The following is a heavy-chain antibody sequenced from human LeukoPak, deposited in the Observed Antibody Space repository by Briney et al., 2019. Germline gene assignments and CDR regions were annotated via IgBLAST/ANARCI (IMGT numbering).Heavy chain of an antibody. D-gene: IGHD5-12*01. CDR1: GDSIRSYY. Sequence: SETLSLTCTVSGDSIRSYYWNWIRRPPGKGLEWIGYIYYTGSTSYNPPLKSRVTISLDTSKSQFSLRLTSVTAADTAVYYCASHGSSGHDPLTWGQGTLVTVSS. CDR3: ASHGSSGHDPLT. J-gene: IGHJ4*01. V-gene: IGHV4-59*08. CDR2: IYYTGST.